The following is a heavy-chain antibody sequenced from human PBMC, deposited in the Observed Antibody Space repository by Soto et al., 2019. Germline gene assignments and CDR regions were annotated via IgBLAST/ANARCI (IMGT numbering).Heavy chain of an antibody. D-gene: IGHD4-17*01. CDR2: ISYDGTNK. CDR3: AQVPRYTVTPPDDY. J-gene: IGHJ4*02. CDR1: GFTFGSYG. V-gene: IGHV3-30*18. Sequence: GGSLRLSCVASGFTFGSYGMHWVRQAPGKGLEWVAVISYDGTNKYYTDSVKGRFTISRDNSKKTLWLQMNSLRAEDTAVYYCAQVPRYTVTPPDDYWGQGTLVTVSS.